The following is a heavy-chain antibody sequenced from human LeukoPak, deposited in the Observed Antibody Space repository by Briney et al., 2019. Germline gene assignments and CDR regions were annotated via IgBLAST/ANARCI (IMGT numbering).Heavy chain of an antibody. CDR1: GYTFTSYG. CDR3: ARNGRGYCSGGSCYPPSWFDP. J-gene: IGHJ5*02. CDR2: ISAYNGNT. D-gene: IGHD2-15*01. V-gene: IGHV1-18*01. Sequence: ASVKVSCKASGYTFTSYGISWVRQAPGQGIEWMGWISAYNGNTNYAQKLQGRVTMTTDTSTSTAYMELRSLRSDDTAVYYCARNGRGYCSGGSCYPPSWFDPWGQGTLVTVSS.